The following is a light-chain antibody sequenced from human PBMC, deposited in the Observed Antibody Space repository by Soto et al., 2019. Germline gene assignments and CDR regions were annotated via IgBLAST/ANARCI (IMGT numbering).Light chain of an antibody. Sequence: IRMTQSPSSLSASTGDRVTITCRASQGISTYLNWYQQKPGKAPKLLIYAASTLQSGVPSRFSGSGSGTDFTLIISSLQPEDFATFYCQQSYNIPITFGQGTRLEIK. J-gene: IGKJ5*01. V-gene: IGKV1-39*01. CDR3: QQSYNIPIT. CDR2: AAS. CDR1: QGISTY.